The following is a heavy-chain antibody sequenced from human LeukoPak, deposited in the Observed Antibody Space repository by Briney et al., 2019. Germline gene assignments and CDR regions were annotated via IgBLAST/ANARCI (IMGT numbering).Heavy chain of an antibody. CDR3: ARYGRKWYFDL. V-gene: IGHV4-59*01. CDR1: GGSISRYY. Sequence: TSETLSLTCTVSGGSISRYYWSWIRQPPGKGLEWIGNIYYTGSTNYNPSLKSRVTISVDTSKNQFSLNLSSVTAADTAVYYCARYGRKWYFDLWGRGTQVTVSS. D-gene: IGHD1-26*01. CDR2: IYYTGST. J-gene: IGHJ2*01.